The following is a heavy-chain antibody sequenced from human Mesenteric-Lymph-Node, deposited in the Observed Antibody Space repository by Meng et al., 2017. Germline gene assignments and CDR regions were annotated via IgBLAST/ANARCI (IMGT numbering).Heavy chain of an antibody. Sequence: QGQLQESGPGLVKPSQPLSLTCTVSGGSISSGDYYWSWIRQPPGKGLEWIGYIHHSGSAYYNPSLKSRVSISVDTSKNQFSLNLNSMTAADTAVYYCASFDHIPRRNYFDYWGQGTLVTVSS. V-gene: IGHV4-30-4*01. J-gene: IGHJ4*02. CDR3: ASFDHIPRRNYFDY. CDR1: GGSISSGDYY. D-gene: IGHD2-21*01. CDR2: IHHSGSA.